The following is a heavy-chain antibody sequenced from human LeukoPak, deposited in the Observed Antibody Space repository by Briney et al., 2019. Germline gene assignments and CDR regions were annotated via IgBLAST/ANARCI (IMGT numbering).Heavy chain of an antibody. V-gene: IGHV4-38-2*01. D-gene: IGHD3-3*01. CDR2: IYHSGST. J-gene: IGHJ4*02. CDR1: GYSISSGYY. CDR3: ARHNRPATDDFWSGYYFRILSPFDY. Sequence: SETLSLTCAVSGYSISSGYYWGWIRQPPGKGLEWIGSIYHSGSTYYDPSLKSRVTISVDTSKNQFSLKLSSVTAADTAVYHCARHNRPATDDFWSGYYFRILSPFDYWGQGTLVTVSS.